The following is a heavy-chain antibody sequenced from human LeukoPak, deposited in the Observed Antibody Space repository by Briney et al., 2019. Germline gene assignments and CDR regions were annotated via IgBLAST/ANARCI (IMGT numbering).Heavy chain of an antibody. V-gene: IGHV3-23*01. CDR3: AKDLDDPGLYYFDY. D-gene: IGHD3-10*01. CDR2: ISGSGVST. Sequence: PGGSLRLSCAASGFIFSSYAMNWVRQAPGKGLEWVSAISGSGVSTYYADSVKGRFTISRDISKNTLFLQMNSLRAEDTAVYYCAKDLDDPGLYYFDYWGQGPLVTVSS. CDR1: GFIFSSYA. J-gene: IGHJ4*02.